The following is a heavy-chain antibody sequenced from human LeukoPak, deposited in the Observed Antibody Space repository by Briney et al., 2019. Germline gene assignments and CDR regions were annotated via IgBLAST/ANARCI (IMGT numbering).Heavy chain of an antibody. CDR3: AKCSGTDYYDSSGHPFDY. D-gene: IGHD3-22*01. V-gene: IGHV3-23*01. J-gene: IGHJ4*02. Sequence: GGSLRLSCAASGFTFSSYAMSWVRQAPGKGLEWVSAISGSGGSTYYADSVKGRFTISRDNSRNTLYLQMNSLRAEDTAVYYCAKCSGTDYYDSSGHPFDYWGQGTLVTVSS. CDR2: ISGSGGST. CDR1: GFTFSSYA.